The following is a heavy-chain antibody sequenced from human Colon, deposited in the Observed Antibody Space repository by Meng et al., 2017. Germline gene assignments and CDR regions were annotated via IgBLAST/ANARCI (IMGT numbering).Heavy chain of an antibody. V-gene: IGHV6-1*01. CDR1: GDSVSSNSAA. J-gene: IGHJ5*02. Sequence: SETLSLTCAISGDSVSSNSAAWNWIRQSPSRGLEWLGRTYYRSKWYNDYAVSVKSRITINPDTSKNQFSLQLNSVTPEDTAVYYCARDRDYYDSSGYSMGYNWFDPWGQGTRVTVSS. D-gene: IGHD3-22*01. CDR2: TYYRSKWYN. CDR3: ARDRDYYDSSGYSMGYNWFDP.